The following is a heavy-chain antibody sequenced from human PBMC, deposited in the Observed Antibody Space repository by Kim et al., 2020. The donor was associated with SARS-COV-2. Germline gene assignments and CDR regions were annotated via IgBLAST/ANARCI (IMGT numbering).Heavy chain of an antibody. D-gene: IGHD3-22*01. Sequence: YAQRGKGRFPISRDNAKNSLYLQINSLRDEDTAVYYCARGSDGSGYPYDYWGQGTLVTVSS. CDR3: ARGSDGSGYPYDY. V-gene: IGHV3-48*02. J-gene: IGHJ4*02.